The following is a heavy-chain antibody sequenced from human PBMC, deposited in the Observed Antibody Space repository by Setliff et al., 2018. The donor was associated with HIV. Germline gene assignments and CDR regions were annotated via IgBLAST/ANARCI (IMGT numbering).Heavy chain of an antibody. J-gene: IGHJ3*01. CDR2: IYYSGST. V-gene: IGHV4-59*08. CDR3: ARQGAGYYYDSSEYYTGNGFDF. CDR1: GGSISSYY. D-gene: IGHD3-22*01. Sequence: SETLSLTCTVSGGSISSYYWSWIRQPPGKGLEWIGYIYYSGSTNYNPSLKSRVTISVDTSKNQFSLKLSSVTAADTAVYYCARQGAGYYYDSSEYYTGNGFDFWGQGTLVTVSS.